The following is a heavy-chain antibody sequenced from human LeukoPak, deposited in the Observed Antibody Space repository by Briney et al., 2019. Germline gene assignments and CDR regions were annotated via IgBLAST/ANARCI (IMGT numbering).Heavy chain of an antibody. CDR2: INHSGST. V-gene: IGHV4-34*01. J-gene: IGHJ4*02. CDR1: GGSFSGYY. Sequence: PSETLSLTCAVYGGSFSGYYWSWIRQPPGKGLEWIGEINHSGSTNYNPSLKSRVTISVDTSKNQFSLKLSSVTAADTAVYYCARRKVAAAGKGPDYWGQGTLVTVSS. CDR3: ARRKVAAAGKGPDY. D-gene: IGHD6-13*01.